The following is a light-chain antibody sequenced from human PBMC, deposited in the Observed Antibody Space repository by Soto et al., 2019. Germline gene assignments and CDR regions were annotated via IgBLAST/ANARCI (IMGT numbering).Light chain of an antibody. Sequence: QSVLTQPASVSGSPGQSITISCTGTSRDVGAYDYVSWYLQYPDKAPQLLIYYVDHRPSGVSSRFSGSKSGNTASLTISGLRAEDEADYYCQSYDSSLSGYVFGTGTKVTVL. CDR2: YVD. J-gene: IGLJ1*01. CDR1: SRDVGAYDY. V-gene: IGLV2-14*03. CDR3: QSYDSSLSGYV.